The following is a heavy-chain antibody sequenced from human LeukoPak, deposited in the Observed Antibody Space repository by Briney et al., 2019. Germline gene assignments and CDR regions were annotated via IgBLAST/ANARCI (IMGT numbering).Heavy chain of an antibody. CDR1: GFTFSHYD. CDR3: AKDSPTYGDYVQDV. Sequence: GGSLRLSCTASGFTFSHYDMTWVRQAPGKGLEWVSSIHGGADIPSYADSVKGRFTISRDNSKNTLYLQMNSLRAEDTAVYYCAKDSPTYGDYVQDVWGQGTTVTVSS. J-gene: IGHJ6*02. CDR2: IHGGADIP. V-gene: IGHV3-23*01. D-gene: IGHD4-17*01.